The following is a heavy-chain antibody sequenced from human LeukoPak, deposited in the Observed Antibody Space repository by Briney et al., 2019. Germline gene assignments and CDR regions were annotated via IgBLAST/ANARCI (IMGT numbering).Heavy chain of an antibody. Sequence: PSETLSLTCTVSGGSISSYYWSRIRQPPGKGLEWIGYIYYSGSTNYNPSLKSRVTISVDTSKNQFSLKLSSVTAADTAVYYCASLGYSSGVDAFDIWGQGTMVTVSS. CDR3: ASLGYSSGVDAFDI. CDR2: IYYSGST. V-gene: IGHV4-59*01. CDR1: GGSISSYY. D-gene: IGHD6-19*01. J-gene: IGHJ3*02.